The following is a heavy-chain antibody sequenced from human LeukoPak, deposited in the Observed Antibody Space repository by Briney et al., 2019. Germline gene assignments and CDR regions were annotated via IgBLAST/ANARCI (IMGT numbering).Heavy chain of an antibody. V-gene: IGHV4-4*02. J-gene: IGHJ3*02. CDR2: INLRGST. CDR3: ARDPLDYYGSGSYAFDI. Sequence: KSSETLSLTCAVSGGSVGSSNWWTWVRQPPGKGLEWIGEINLRGSTNYNPSLKSRVTISLDESKNQFSLKLSSVTAADTAVYYCARDPLDYYGSGSYAFDIWGQGTMVTVSS. CDR1: GGSVGSSNW. D-gene: IGHD3-10*01.